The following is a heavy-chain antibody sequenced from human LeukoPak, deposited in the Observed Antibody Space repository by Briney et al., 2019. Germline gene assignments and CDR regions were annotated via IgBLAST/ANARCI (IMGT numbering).Heavy chain of an antibody. CDR3: ARDPNSDYQSLDY. J-gene: IGHJ4*02. Sequence: GGALGLFRAASGFNFCSLRMSRGRQAPGKGLELVANIKEDGSEEAYVESVRGRFTISRENAKNSLYLQMNSLRAEDTAVYYCARDPNSDYQSLDYWGQGTLVTVSS. CDR1: GFNFCSLR. V-gene: IGHV3-7*01. CDR2: IKEDGSEE. D-gene: IGHD5-12*01.